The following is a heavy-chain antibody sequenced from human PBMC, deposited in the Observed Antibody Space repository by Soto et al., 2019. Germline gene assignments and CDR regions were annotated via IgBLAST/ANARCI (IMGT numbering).Heavy chain of an antibody. CDR3: AKDLYYYDSSGYYRAPDYFDY. CDR1: GFTFSSYG. J-gene: IGHJ4*02. Sequence: PGGSLRLSCAASGFTFSSYGRHWVRQAPGKGLEWVAVISYDGSNKYYADSVKGRFTISRDNSKNTLYLQMNSLRAEDTAVYYCAKDLYYYDSSGYYRAPDYFDYWGQGTLVTVSS. CDR2: ISYDGSNK. V-gene: IGHV3-30*18. D-gene: IGHD3-22*01.